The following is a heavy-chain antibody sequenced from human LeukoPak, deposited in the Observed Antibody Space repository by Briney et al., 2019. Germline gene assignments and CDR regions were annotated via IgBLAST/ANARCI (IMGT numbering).Heavy chain of an antibody. Sequence: GGSLRLSCAASGFTFSSYSMNWVRQAPGKGLEWVSSISSSSSYIYYADSVKGRFTISRDNAKNSLYLQMNSLRAEDTAVYYCARSSSWYGVEYFQHWGQGTLVTVSS. D-gene: IGHD6-13*01. J-gene: IGHJ1*01. CDR2: ISSSSSYI. CDR3: ARSSSWYGVEYFQH. V-gene: IGHV3-21*01. CDR1: GFTFSSYS.